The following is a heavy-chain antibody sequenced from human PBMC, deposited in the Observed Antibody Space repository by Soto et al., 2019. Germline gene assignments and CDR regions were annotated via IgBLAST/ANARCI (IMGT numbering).Heavy chain of an antibody. CDR3: AKDIQRVTMITRPPYYYYYGMDV. J-gene: IGHJ6*02. V-gene: IGHV3-9*01. CDR2: ISWNSGSI. Sequence: PGGSLRLSCAASGFTFDDYAMHWVRQAPGKGLEWVSGISWNSGSIGYADSVKGRFTISRDNAKNSLYLQMNSLRAEDTALYYCAKDIQRVTMITRPPYYYYYGMDVWGQGTTVTVSS. D-gene: IGHD3-22*01. CDR1: GFTFDDYA.